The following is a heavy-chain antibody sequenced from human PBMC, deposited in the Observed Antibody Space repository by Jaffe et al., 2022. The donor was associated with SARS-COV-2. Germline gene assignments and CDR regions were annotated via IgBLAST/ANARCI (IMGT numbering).Heavy chain of an antibody. V-gene: IGHV1-3*01. CDR1: GYTFTNYC. Sequence: QVQLVQSGAEVKKPGASVKVSCKASGYTFTNYCIYWVRLAPGQRPEWMGWINAGTGYTKYSQKFQARVTLTRDTSATTAYMGLSGLRSEDTAVYYCARGTALDDILEIWGQGTMVTVSS. CDR3: ARGTALDDILEI. CDR2: INAGTGYT. J-gene: IGHJ3*02.